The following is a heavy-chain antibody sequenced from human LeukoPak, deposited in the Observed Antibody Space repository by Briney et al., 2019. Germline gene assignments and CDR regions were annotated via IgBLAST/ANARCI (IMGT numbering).Heavy chain of an antibody. CDR3: ATLTRGVAPSS. CDR1: GGTFSSYA. CDR2: INPNSGGT. V-gene: IGHV1-2*06. Sequence: GASVKVSCKASGGTFSSYAISWVRQAPGQGLEWMGRINPNSGGTNYAQKFQGRVTMTRDTSISTAYMELSRLRSDDTAVYYCATLTRGVAPSSWGQGTLVTVSS. J-gene: IGHJ5*02. D-gene: IGHD3-10*01.